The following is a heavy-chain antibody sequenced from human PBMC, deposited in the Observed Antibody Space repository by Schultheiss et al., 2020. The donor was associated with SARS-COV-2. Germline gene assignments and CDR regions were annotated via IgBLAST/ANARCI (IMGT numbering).Heavy chain of an antibody. V-gene: IGHV3-30*01. CDR3: ARDGGTKGSSDAFDI. CDR2: ISYDGSNK. Sequence: GGSLRLSCAASGFTFSSYAMHWVRQAPGKGLEWVAVISYDGSNKYYADSVKGRFTISRDNSKNTLYLQMNSLRAEDTAVYYCARDGGTKGSSDAFDIWGQGTMVTVSS. CDR1: GFTFSSYA. D-gene: IGHD2-2*01. J-gene: IGHJ3*02.